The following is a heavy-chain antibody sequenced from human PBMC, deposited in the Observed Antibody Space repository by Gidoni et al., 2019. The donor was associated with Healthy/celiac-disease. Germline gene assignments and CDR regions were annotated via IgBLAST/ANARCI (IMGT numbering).Heavy chain of an antibody. D-gene: IGHD6-19*01. CDR1: CFNFSSYG. CDR2: ISYDGSNK. J-gene: IGHJ4*02. V-gene: IGHV3-30*18. CDR3: AKGGRSGWAGYFDY. Sequence: QVQLVESGGGVVQPGRSLRLSCPASCFNFSSYGMHWVRPATGKGREWVAVISYDGSNKYYADSVKGRFTISRENSKTTLYLQMHSLRAEDTAVYYCAKGGRSGWAGYFDYWGQGTLVTVSS.